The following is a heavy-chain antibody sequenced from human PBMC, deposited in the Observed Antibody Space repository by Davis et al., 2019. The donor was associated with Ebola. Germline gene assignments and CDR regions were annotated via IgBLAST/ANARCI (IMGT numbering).Heavy chain of an antibody. V-gene: IGHV1-69*05. CDR2: IIPIFGTA. CDR1: GGTFSSYA. CDR3: ARDNLVGATDY. D-gene: IGHD1-26*01. J-gene: IGHJ4*02. Sequence: AASVKVSCKASGGTFSSYAISWVRQAPGQGLEWMGGIIPIFGTANYAQKLQGRVTMTTDTSTSTAYMELRSLRSDDTAVYYCARDNLVGATDYWGQGTLVTVSS.